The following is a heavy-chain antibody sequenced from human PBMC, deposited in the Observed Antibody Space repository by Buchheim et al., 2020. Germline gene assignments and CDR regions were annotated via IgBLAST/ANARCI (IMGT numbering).Heavy chain of an antibody. CDR1: GFTFTSYA. CDR2: ISGTGDST. V-gene: IGHV3-23*01. D-gene: IGHD6-13*01. Sequence: EVQLLESGGGLVQPGGSLRLSCAASGFTFTSYAMSWVRQAPGQGLEWVSSISGTGDSTFYANSVQGRFTISRDTSTNKLYLHMNSLRAEDTALYYCAKDDSSWYITWFDPWGQGTL. CDR3: AKDDSSWYITWFDP. J-gene: IGHJ5*02.